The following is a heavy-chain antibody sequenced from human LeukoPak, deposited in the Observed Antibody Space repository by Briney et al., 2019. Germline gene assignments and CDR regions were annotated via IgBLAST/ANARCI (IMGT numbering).Heavy chain of an antibody. V-gene: IGHV4-31*03. J-gene: IGHJ6*02. Sequence: SQTLSLTCTVSGGSLSSGGYYWLWIRQHPGTGLEWIGYTYHSGSTYYNPSLKSRVTISVDTSKNQLSLNLSSVTAADTAVYYCARDLSDDGSPYTHYGMAVWGQGTTVTVSS. CDR3: ARDLSDDGSPYTHYGMAV. CDR2: TYHSGST. CDR1: GGSLSSGGYY. D-gene: IGHD3-16*01.